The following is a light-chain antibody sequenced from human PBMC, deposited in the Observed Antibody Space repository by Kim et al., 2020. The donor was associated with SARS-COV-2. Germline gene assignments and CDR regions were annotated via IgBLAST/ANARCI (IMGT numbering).Light chain of an antibody. CDR2: QDS. Sequence: VSPGQTASITCSGDKLGDKYARWYQQKPGQSPVLVIYQDSKRPSGIPERISGSNAGNTATLTISGTQAMDEADYYCQAWDSSKVVFGGGTQLTVL. CDR3: QAWDSSKVV. CDR1: KLGDKY. J-gene: IGLJ2*01. V-gene: IGLV3-1*01.